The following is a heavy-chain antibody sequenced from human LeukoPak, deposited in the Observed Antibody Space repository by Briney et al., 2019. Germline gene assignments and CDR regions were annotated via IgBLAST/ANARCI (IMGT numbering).Heavy chain of an antibody. D-gene: IGHD6-19*01. CDR1: GFTFGKYW. J-gene: IGHJ4*02. CDR3: ISGWYY. Sequence: GGSLRLSCVASGFTFGKYWMSWVRQAPGKGLEWVANIKLDGSEKNYVDSVKGRFTISRDNTKNSLYLQMNSLRAEDTAVYYCISGWYYWGQGTLVTVSS. CDR2: IKLDGSEK. V-gene: IGHV3-7*03.